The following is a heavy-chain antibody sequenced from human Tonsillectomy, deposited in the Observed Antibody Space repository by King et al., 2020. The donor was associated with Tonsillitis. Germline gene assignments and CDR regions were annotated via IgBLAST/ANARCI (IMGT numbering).Heavy chain of an antibody. V-gene: IGHV4-39*01. Sequence: LQLQESGPGLVKPSETLSLTCTVSGGSISSSSYYWGWIRQPPGKGLEWIGSIYYSGSTYYNPSLKSLVTISVDTSTNKCSLKLSSVTAADTAVYYFARHVDYGGNRMFDYWGQGTLVTVSS. CDR1: GGSISSSSYY. CDR2: IYYSGST. CDR3: ARHVDYGGNRMFDY. J-gene: IGHJ4*02. D-gene: IGHD4-23*01.